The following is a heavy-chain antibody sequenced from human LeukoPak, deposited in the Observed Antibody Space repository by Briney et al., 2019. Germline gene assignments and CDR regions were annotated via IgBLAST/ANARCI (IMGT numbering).Heavy chain of an antibody. CDR1: DGSISGSSYF. J-gene: IGHJ3*02. V-gene: IGHV4-39*07. CDR3: ARSRSSGYSYGPPDAFDI. D-gene: IGHD5-18*01. CDR2: IYYSGST. Sequence: PSETLSLTCTVSDGSISGSSYFWGWIRQPPGKGLEWIGSIYYSGSTYYNPSLKSRVTISVDTSKNQFSLKLSSVTAADTAEYYCARSRSSGYSYGPPDAFDIWGQGTMVTVSS.